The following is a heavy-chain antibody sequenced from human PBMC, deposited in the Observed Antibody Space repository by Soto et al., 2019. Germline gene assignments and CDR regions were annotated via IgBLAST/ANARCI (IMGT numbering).Heavy chain of an antibody. CDR1: GYTFTSYY. V-gene: IGHV1-46*01. D-gene: IGHD5-12*01. J-gene: IGHJ6*02. Sequence: ASVKVSCKASGYTFTSYYMHWVRQAPGQGLEWMGIINPSGGSTTYAQKFQGRVTMTRDTSTSTVYMELSSLRSEGTAVYYCARGDIVAIFGMDAWGQGTTVTVSS. CDR2: INPSGGST. CDR3: ARGDIVAIFGMDA.